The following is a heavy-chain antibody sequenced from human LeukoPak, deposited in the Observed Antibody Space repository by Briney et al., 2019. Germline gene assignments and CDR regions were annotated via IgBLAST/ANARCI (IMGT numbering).Heavy chain of an antibody. CDR3: ARDLGQYYDTSDNWFDP. J-gene: IGHJ5*02. Sequence: QPGGSLRLSCAASGFTFSNYWMHWVRQAPGKGLVWVSRINGDGINTSYADSVKGRFTISRDNAKNTLNLQMNSLRAEDTAVYYCARDLGQYYDTSDNWFDPWGQGTLVTVSS. CDR2: INGDGINT. D-gene: IGHD3-22*01. CDR1: GFTFSNYW. V-gene: IGHV3-74*01.